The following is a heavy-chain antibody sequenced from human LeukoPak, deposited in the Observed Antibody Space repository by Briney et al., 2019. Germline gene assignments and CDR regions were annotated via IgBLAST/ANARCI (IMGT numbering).Heavy chain of an antibody. CDR3: ARGGYSRGQGSPFDY. D-gene: IGHD6-19*01. Sequence: ASVKVSCEASGYTFTNYPMIWVRQAPGEGLGWMGWINTKTGNPTYAQGFTGRFVFSLDTSVSTTYLQISGLKAEDTAMYYCARGGYSRGQGSPFDYWGQGTLVTVSS. V-gene: IGHV7-4-1*02. CDR2: INTKTGNP. J-gene: IGHJ4*02. CDR1: GYTFTNYP.